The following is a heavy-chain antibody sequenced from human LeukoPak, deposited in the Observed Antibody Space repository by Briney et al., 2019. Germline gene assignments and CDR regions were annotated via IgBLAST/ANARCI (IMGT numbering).Heavy chain of an antibody. CDR1: GFTFSSYR. Sequence: GGSLRLSCAASGFTFSSYRMHWVRQAPGKGLVWVSRINSDGSSTSYADSVKGRFTISRDNANNTLYLQMNSLRAEDTAAYYCARHPTLYPDWGQGTLVTVSS. CDR3: ARHPTLYPD. J-gene: IGHJ4*02. V-gene: IGHV3-74*01. D-gene: IGHD2-8*01. CDR2: INSDGSST.